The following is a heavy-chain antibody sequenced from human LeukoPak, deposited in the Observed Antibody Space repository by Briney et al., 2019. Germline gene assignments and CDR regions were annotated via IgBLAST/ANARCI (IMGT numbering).Heavy chain of an antibody. V-gene: IGHV3-23*01. CDR3: ARDGFGTGSN. CDR1: GFTFSSYA. D-gene: IGHD3-16*01. Sequence: GGSLRLSCAASGFTFSSYAMSWVRQAPGKGLEWVSAIRGSGGSTYYADSVKGRFTISRDNSKNTLYLQMNSLRAEDTAVYYCARDGFGTGSNWGQGTLVTVSS. J-gene: IGHJ4*02. CDR2: IRGSGGST.